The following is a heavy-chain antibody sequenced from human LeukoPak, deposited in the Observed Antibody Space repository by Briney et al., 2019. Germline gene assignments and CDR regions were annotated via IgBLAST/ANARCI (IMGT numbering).Heavy chain of an antibody. CDR2: TYYRSKWYN. CDR3: ARDSHAAFDI. J-gene: IGHJ3*02. V-gene: IGHV6-1*01. CDR1: GDSVSINSAA. Sequence: SPTLSLTFAISGDSVSINSAAWNWIRQSPSRGLEWLGRTYYRSKWYNDYSVSVKSRITINPDTSKHQFSLQLNSVTPEDTAVYYCARDSHAAFDIWGQGTTVTVSS.